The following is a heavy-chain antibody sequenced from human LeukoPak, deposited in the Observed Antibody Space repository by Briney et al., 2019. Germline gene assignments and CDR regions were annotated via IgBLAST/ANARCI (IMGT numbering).Heavy chain of an antibody. V-gene: IGHV3-23*01. D-gene: IGHD3-22*01. CDR1: GITLSNYG. Sequence: GGSLRLSCAVSGITLSNYGMSWVRQAPGKGLEWVAGISDSGGRTNYADSVKGRFTISRDNPKNTLYLQMNSLRAEVTAVYFCAKRGVVIRVILVGFHKEAYYFDSWGQGALVTVSS. J-gene: IGHJ4*02. CDR3: AKRGVVIRVILVGFHKEAYYFDS. CDR2: ISDSGGRT.